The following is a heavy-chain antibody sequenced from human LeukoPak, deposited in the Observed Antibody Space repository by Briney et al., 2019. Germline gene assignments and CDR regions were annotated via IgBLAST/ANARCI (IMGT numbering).Heavy chain of an antibody. Sequence: GGSLRLSCAASGFTFSSYEMNWVRQAPGKGLEWVSYISSSGNTIYYADSAKGRFTISRDNAKNSLYLQMNSLRAEDTAVYYCAELGITMIGGVWGKGTTVTISS. J-gene: IGHJ6*04. CDR1: GFTFSSYE. CDR3: AELGITMIGGV. D-gene: IGHD3-10*02. V-gene: IGHV3-48*03. CDR2: ISSSGNTI.